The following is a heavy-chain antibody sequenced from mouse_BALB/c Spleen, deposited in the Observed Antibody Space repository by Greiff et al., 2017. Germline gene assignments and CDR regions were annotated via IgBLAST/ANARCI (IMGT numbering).Heavy chain of an antibody. CDR1: GYTFSSYW. J-gene: IGHJ2*01. CDR2: ILPGSGST. CDR3: ARRAGNRYYFDY. Sequence: QVQLKQSGAELMKPGASVKISCKATGYTFSSYWIEWVKQRPGHGLEWIGEILPGSGSTNYNEKFKGKATFTADTSSNTAYMQLSSLTSEDSAVYYCARRAGNRYYFDYWGQGTTLTVSS. V-gene: IGHV1-9*01. D-gene: IGHD2-1*01.